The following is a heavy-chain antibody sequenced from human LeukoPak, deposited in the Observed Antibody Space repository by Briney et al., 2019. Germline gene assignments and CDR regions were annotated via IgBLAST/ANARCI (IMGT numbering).Heavy chain of an antibody. CDR1: GGSISSSGYF. CDR2: IYYSGST. CDR3: ARAPRSHYFDY. D-gene: IGHD3-3*01. J-gene: IGHJ4*02. V-gene: IGHV4-31*03. Sequence: SSETLSLTCTVSGGSISSSGYFWSWIRQRPGKGLEWMGYIYYSGSTYSNPSLKSRLTTSADTSKNQFSLKLSSVTAADTAVYYCARAPRSHYFDYWGQGTLVTVSS.